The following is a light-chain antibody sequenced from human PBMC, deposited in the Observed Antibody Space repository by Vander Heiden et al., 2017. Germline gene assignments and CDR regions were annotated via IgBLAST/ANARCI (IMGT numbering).Light chain of an antibody. CDR1: QSLVYSDGNTF. CDR2: TVS. J-gene: IGKJ2*01. Sequence: QSPLSLPVTLGQPASISCRSSQSLVYSDGNTFLNWFQQRPGHSPRRLIYTVSNRDSGVPDRFSGSESGTDFTLKISRVEAEDVGVYYCRQCKHWPYTFGQGTKLEIK. V-gene: IGKV2-30*01. CDR3: RQCKHWPYT.